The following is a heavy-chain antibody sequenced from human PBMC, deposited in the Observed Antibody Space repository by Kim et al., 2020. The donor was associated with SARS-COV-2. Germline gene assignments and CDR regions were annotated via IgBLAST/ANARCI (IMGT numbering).Heavy chain of an antibody. Sequence: GGSLRLSCAASGFTFSSYGMHWVRQAPGKGLEWVAVISYDGSNKYYADSVKGRFTISRDNSKNTLYLQMNSLRAEDTAVYYCAKSLGAVNYYYYYGMDVWGQGTTVTVSS. CDR2: ISYDGSNK. CDR3: AKSLGAVNYYYYYGMDV. V-gene: IGHV3-30*18. J-gene: IGHJ6*02. D-gene: IGHD3-16*02. CDR1: GFTFSSYG.